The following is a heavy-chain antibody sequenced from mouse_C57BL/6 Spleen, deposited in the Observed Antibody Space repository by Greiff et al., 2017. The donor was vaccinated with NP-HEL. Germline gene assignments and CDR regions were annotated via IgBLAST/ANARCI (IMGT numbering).Heavy chain of an antibody. CDR3: AKPFYYSNDEGSAMDY. CDR2: IWGDGST. Sequence: VQGVESGPGLVAPSQSLSITCTVSGFSLTSYGVSWVRQPPGKGLEWLGVIWGDGSTNYHSALISRLSLSKDNSKSQVVLKLNSLQTDYTATYYCAKPFYYSNDEGSAMDYWGQGTSVTVSS. J-gene: IGHJ4*01. D-gene: IGHD2-5*01. CDR1: GFSLTSYG. V-gene: IGHV2-3*01.